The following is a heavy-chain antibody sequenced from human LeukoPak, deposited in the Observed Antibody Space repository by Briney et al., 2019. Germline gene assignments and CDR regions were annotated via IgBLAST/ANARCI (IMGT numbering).Heavy chain of an antibody. CDR3: AKGVGAPVRGSYFDY. Sequence: GGSLRLSCAASGFTFDDYAMHWVRQAPGKGLEWVSGISWNSGSIGYADSVKGRFTISRDNAKNSLYLQMNSLRAEDMALYYCAKGVGAPVRGSYFDYWGQGTLVTVSS. CDR1: GFTFDDYA. J-gene: IGHJ4*02. D-gene: IGHD1-26*01. CDR2: ISWNSGSI. V-gene: IGHV3-9*03.